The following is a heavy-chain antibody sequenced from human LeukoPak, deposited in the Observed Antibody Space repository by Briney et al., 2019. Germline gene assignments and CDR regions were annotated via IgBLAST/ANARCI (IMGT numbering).Heavy chain of an antibody. CDR1: GYSISSGYY. D-gene: IGHD6-19*01. Sequence: PSETLSLTCTVSGYSISSGYYWGWIRPPPGKGLEWIGSIYHSGSTYYNPSLKSRVTISVDTSKNQFSLKLSSVTAADTAVYYCARGQARLSWFDPWGQGTLVTVSS. V-gene: IGHV4-38-2*02. J-gene: IGHJ5*02. CDR3: ARGQARLSWFDP. CDR2: IYHSGST.